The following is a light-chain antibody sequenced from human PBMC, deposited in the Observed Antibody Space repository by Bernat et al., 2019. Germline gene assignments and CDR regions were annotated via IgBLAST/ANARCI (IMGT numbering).Light chain of an antibody. CDR2: ALS. CDR1: QSISIC. J-gene: IGKJ1*01. V-gene: IGKV1-12*01. CDR3: QQYSSRTGT. Sequence: ASVGDTVTITCRASQSISICLALYHHKPCKSPNLLIYALSSLQSWVPSRFSGSGSGTDFTLTISSLQPEDFATYYCQQYSSRTGTCGQGTKVEIK.